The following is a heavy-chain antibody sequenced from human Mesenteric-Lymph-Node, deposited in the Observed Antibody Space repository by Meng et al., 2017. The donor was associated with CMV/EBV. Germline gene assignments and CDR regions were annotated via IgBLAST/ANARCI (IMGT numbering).Heavy chain of an antibody. J-gene: IGHJ4*02. CDR2: ISSSSSYI. D-gene: IGHD3-10*01. Sequence: GGSLRLSCAASGFTFDDYGMSWVRQAPGKGLEWVSSISSSSSYIYYADSVKGRFTISRDNAKNSLYLQMNSLRAEDTAVYYCARDSYVSGELALQIDYWGQGTLVTVSS. V-gene: IGHV3-21*01. CDR3: ARDSYVSGELALQIDY. CDR1: GFTFDDYG.